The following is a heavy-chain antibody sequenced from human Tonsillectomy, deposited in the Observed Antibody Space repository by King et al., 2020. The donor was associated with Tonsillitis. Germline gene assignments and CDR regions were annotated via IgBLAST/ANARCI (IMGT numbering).Heavy chain of an antibody. CDR3: ARGGTEYYDFWSGYYPFDY. V-gene: IGHV4-59*01. CDR1: GGSISSYY. D-gene: IGHD3-3*01. CDR2: IYNSGST. Sequence: VQLVESGPGLVKPSETLSLTCNVSGGSISSYYWSWIRQPPEKGLEWIGNIYNSGSTNYNPSLKSRVTISVDTSKNQFSLKLSSVTAADTAVYHCARGGTEYYDFWSGYYPFDYWGQGTLVTVSS. J-gene: IGHJ4*02.